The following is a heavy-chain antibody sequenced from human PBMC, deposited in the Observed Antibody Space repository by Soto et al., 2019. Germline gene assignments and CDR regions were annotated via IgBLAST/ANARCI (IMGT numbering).Heavy chain of an antibody. Sequence: ASVKVSCKASGGTFSSYTIRWVRQAPGQGLEWMGRIIPILGIANYAQKFQGRVTITADKSTSTAYMELSSLRSEDTAVYYCAVTGAPGAFDIWGQGTMVTVSS. CDR3: AVTGAPGAFDI. CDR1: GGTFSSYT. J-gene: IGHJ3*02. V-gene: IGHV1-69*02. D-gene: IGHD4-17*01. CDR2: IIPILGIA.